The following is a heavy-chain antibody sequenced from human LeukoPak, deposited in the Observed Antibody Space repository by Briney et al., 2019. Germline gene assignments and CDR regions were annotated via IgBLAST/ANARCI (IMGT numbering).Heavy chain of an antibody. CDR2: IYTSGST. Sequence: KSSETLSLTCTVSGGSVSNYFWSWIRQPAGKGLEWIGRIYTSGSTNYNPSLSNRVTMSIDTSKNQFSLKLSSLTAAHTAVYYCARDASVSICGGDCYPVDWGQGTLVTVSS. CDR1: GGSVSNYF. J-gene: IGHJ4*02. V-gene: IGHV4-4*07. D-gene: IGHD2-21*02. CDR3: ARDASVSICGGDCYPVD.